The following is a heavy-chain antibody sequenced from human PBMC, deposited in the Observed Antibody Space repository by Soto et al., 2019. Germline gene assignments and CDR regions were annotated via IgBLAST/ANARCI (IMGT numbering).Heavy chain of an antibody. V-gene: IGHV3-43*01. CDR1: RFTFDDYT. CDR2: ISWDGGST. Sequence: GGSLRLSCAASRFTFDDYTMHWVRQAPGKGLEWVSLISWDGGSTYYADSVKGRFTISRDNSKNSLYLQMNSLRTEDTALYYCASERHYDILTGFPYYWGQGTLVTVSS. CDR3: ASERHYDILTGFPYY. J-gene: IGHJ4*02. D-gene: IGHD3-9*01.